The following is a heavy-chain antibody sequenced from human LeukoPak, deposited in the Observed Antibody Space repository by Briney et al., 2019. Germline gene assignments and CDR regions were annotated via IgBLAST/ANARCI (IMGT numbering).Heavy chain of an antibody. D-gene: IGHD4-17*01. CDR2: IYYSGST. V-gene: IGHV4-39*07. Sequence: SETLSLTCTVSGGSISSSSYYWGWIRQPPGKGLEWIGSIYYSGSTYCNPSLKSRVTISVDTSKNQFSLKLSSVTAADTAVYYCARVRPLGFGLRTISVNGDYSPFFDYWGQGTLVTVSS. CDR3: ARVRPLGFGLRTISVNGDYSPFFDY. CDR1: GGSISSSSYY. J-gene: IGHJ4*02.